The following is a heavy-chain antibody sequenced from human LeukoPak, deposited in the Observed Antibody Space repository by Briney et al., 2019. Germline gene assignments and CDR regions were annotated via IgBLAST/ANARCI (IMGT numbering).Heavy chain of an antibody. V-gene: IGHV4-59*01. CDR3: ATYSSGWYNKGYYYYMDV. Sequence: PSETLSLTCTVSGGSISSYYWSWIRQPPGKGLEWIGYIYYNGSTNYNPSLKSRVTISVDTSKNQFSLKLSSVTAADTAVYYCATYSSGWYNKGYYYYMDVWGKGTTVTVSS. J-gene: IGHJ6*03. CDR1: GGSISSYY. D-gene: IGHD6-19*01. CDR2: IYYNGST.